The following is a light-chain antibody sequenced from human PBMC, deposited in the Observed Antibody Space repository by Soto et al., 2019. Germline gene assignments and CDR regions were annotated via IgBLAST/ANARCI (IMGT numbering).Light chain of an antibody. J-gene: IGKJ4*01. Sequence: EIVLTQSPATLSSFPGDRVTLSCRASQSVRSFLGWYQQKPGQAPRLLIYDASNRATGIPARFSGSGSGTDFTLTISSLEPEDFAVYYCQQRHSWPLTFGGGTKVDIK. CDR2: DAS. CDR1: QSVRSF. V-gene: IGKV3-11*01. CDR3: QQRHSWPLT.